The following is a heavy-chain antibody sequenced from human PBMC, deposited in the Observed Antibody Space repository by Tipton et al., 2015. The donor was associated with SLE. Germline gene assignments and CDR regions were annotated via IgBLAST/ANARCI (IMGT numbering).Heavy chain of an antibody. Sequence: TLSLTCTFSGGSISDDYWNWIRQTPEKGLEWIGYISYTGNTIYNPSLKSRVTISLDTSKNQFSLNLSSVTAADTAVYYCATLIGGDGGRGYWGQGTLVTVSS. J-gene: IGHJ4*02. CDR1: GGSISDDY. V-gene: IGHV4-59*08. CDR2: ISYTGNT. CDR3: ATLIGGDGGRGY. D-gene: IGHD2-21*01.